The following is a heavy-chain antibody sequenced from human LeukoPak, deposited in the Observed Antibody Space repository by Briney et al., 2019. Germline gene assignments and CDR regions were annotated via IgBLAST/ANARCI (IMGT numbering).Heavy chain of an antibody. Sequence: SETLSLTCTVSGGSISSSSYYWGWIRQPPGKGLEWIGYIYYSGSTNYNPSLKSRVTISVDTSKNQFSLKLSSVTAADTAMYYCARHIGYCSTTSCQPGFHPWGQGTLVTVSS. CDR3: ARHIGYCSTTSCQPGFHP. D-gene: IGHD2-2*01. CDR2: IYYSGST. J-gene: IGHJ5*02. V-gene: IGHV4-61*05. CDR1: GGSISSSSYY.